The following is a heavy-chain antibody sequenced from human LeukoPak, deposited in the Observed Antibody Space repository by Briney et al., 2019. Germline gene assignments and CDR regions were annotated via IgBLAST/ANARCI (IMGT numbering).Heavy chain of an antibody. D-gene: IGHD4-17*01. CDR1: GGSISSYY. Sequence: SETLSLTCTVSGGSISSYYWSWIRQPPGKGLEWIGYIYYSGSTKYNPSLKSRVTISVDTSKNQFSLKLSSVTAADTAVYYCARGDYGDSLIYWGQGTLVTVSS. V-gene: IGHV4-59*01. CDR3: ARGDYGDSLIY. CDR2: IYYSGST. J-gene: IGHJ4*02.